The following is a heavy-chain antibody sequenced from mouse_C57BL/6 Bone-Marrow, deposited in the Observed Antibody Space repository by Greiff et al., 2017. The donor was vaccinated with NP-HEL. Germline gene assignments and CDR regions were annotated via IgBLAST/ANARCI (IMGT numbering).Heavy chain of an antibody. CDR2: ISNGGGSN. V-gene: IGHV5-12*01. Sequence: EVMLVESGGGLVQPGGSLKLSCAASGFTFSDYYMYWVRQTPEKRLEWVAYISNGGGSNYYPDTVKGRFTISRDNAKNTLYLQMSRLKSEDTAMYYCARRDYYGRDYYAMDYWGQGTSVTVSS. CDR1: GFTFSDYY. J-gene: IGHJ4*01. D-gene: IGHD1-1*01. CDR3: ARRDYYGRDYYAMDY.